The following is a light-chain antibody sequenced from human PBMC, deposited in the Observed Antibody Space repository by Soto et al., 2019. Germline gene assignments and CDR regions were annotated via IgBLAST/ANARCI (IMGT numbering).Light chain of an antibody. CDR1: SSDVGSYNL. V-gene: IGLV2-23*02. CDR3: CSYAGSSTYV. CDR2: EIS. Sequence: QSALTQPASVSGSPGQSITISCTGTSSDVGSYNLVSWYQQHPGKAPKLMIYEISKRPSRVSNRLSGSKSGHTASLTISGLQAEDEADYYCCSYAGSSTYVFRSGTKLTVL. J-gene: IGLJ1*01.